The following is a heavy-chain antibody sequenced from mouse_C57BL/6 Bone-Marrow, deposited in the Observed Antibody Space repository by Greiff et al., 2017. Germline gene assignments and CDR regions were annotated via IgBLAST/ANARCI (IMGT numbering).Heavy chain of an antibody. V-gene: IGHV1-54*01. CDR2: INPGSGGT. J-gene: IGHJ1*03. CDR1: GYAFTNYL. CDR3: ASLGHWYFDV. Sequence: VQLQESGAELVRPGTSVKVSCKASGYAFTNYLIEWVKQRPGQGLEWIGGINPGSGGTNYNKKFKGKATLTADNSSSTAYMQLSSLTSEDSAVYCCASLGHWYFDVWGTGTTVTVSS.